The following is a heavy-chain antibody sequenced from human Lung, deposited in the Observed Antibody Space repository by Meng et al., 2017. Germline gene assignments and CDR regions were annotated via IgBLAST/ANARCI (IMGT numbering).Heavy chain of an antibody. Sequence: EVQLVEAGGGLVQPGGSLRLSCAASGFTFRSYWMHWVRQAPGKGLVWVSRIRGDGGSIVYADSVKGRFTISRDNAKNTLFLQMNSLRAEDTAVYYCARESGYFEYWGQGILVTVSS. CDR1: GFTFRSYW. CDR3: ARESGYFEY. V-gene: IGHV3-74*03. CDR2: IRGDGGSI. J-gene: IGHJ4*02.